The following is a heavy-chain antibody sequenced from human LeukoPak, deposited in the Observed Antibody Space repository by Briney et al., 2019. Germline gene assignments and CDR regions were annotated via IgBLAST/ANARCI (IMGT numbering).Heavy chain of an antibody. CDR2: ISSRSNYI. Sequence: GGSLPLACAASGSTLSDYSMDWARRAPGKGLEWVSSISSRSNYIYYADSVKGRFTISRDNAKNSLFLQMNSLRGEDTAVYYCARSIAAAAPPEDYWGQGTLVTVSS. CDR1: GSTLSDYS. V-gene: IGHV3-21*01. J-gene: IGHJ4*02. CDR3: ARSIAAAAPPEDY. D-gene: IGHD6-13*01.